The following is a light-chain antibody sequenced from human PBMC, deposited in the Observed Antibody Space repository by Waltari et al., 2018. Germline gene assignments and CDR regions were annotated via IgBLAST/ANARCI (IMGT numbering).Light chain of an antibody. CDR2: GVS. V-gene: IGKV3-15*01. CDR1: ENIGSS. CDR3: QHYDNWPPWT. Sequence: EVVMTQSPATLSVSPGERATLPCRASENIGSSLAGYQQKPGQGPRLLMYGVSTRVTGIPARFSGSGSGTEFTLTISTLQSEDSAVYYCQHYDNWPPWTFGQGTKVEIK. J-gene: IGKJ1*01.